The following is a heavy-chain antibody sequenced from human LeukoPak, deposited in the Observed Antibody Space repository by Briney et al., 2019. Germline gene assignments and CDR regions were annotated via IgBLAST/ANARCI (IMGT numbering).Heavy chain of an antibody. CDR1: GGSITRGGYY. CDR2: IYYSGST. CDR3: ARTVTMVRGVYNGGYYFDY. Sequence: KPSQTLSLTRTVSGGSITRGGYYWSWIRQHPGKGLEWIGYIYYSGSTYYNPSLKSRVTISVDTSKNQFSLKLSSVTAADTAVYYCARTVTMVRGVYNGGYYFDYWGQGTLSPSPQ. J-gene: IGHJ4*02. V-gene: IGHV4-31*03. D-gene: IGHD3-10*01.